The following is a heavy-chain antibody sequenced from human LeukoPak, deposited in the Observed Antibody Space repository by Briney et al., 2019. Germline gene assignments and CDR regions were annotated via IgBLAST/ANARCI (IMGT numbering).Heavy chain of an antibody. V-gene: IGHV3-7*01. J-gene: IGHJ4*02. CDR3: ARHGDYCFDL. D-gene: IGHD4-17*01. CDR2: IRNDGLTQ. Sequence: GGSLELSCAASGFTFSSRWMGRVRQAPGKGLEWVANIRNDGLTQYYLDSVKGRFTISRDNAKDSLSLQMNSLRAEDTAVYFCARHGDYCFDLWGQGTLVTVSS. CDR1: GFTFSSRW.